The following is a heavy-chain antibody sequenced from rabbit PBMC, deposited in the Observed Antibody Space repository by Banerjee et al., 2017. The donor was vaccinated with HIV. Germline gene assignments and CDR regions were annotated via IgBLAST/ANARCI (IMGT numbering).Heavy chain of an antibody. CDR1: GFDISNYW. CDR2: IYNGGSA. Sequence: QEQLEESGGDLVKPGGSLTLSCKASGFDISNYWMSWVRQAPGKGLEWIGIIYNGGSAYYASWVNGRFTISSNTNQNTVDLQMNSLTAADTATFFCARHYNTAWDLWGPGTLVTVS. D-gene: IGHD1-1*01. CDR3: ARHYNTAWDL. V-gene: IGHV1S47*01. J-gene: IGHJ4*01.